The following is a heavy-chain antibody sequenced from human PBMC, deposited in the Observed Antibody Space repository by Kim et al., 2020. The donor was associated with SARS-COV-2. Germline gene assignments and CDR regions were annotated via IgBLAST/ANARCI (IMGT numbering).Heavy chain of an antibody. CDR1: GGSISSSSYY. Sequence: SETLSLTCTVSGGSISSSSYYWGWIRQPPGKGLEWIGSIYYSGSTYYNPSLKSRVTISVDTSKNQFSLKLSSVTAADTAVYYCARRGDSPIYYFDYWGQGTLVTVSS. D-gene: IGHD4-17*01. V-gene: IGHV4-39*01. CDR3: ARRGDSPIYYFDY. J-gene: IGHJ4*02. CDR2: IYYSGST.